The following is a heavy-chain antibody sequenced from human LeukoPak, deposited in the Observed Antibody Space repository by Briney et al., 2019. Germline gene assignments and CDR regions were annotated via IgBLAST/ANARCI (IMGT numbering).Heavy chain of an antibody. Sequence: SETLSLTCAVYGGSFSGYYWSWIRQPPGKGLEWIGEINHSGSTNNNPSLKSRVTISVDTSKNQFSLKLSSVTAADTAVYYCARELRNAYYDSIASGAFWGQGTMVSVS. CDR2: INHSGST. J-gene: IGHJ3*01. V-gene: IGHV4-34*01. CDR3: ARELRNAYYDSIASGAF. CDR1: GGSFSGYY. D-gene: IGHD3-22*01.